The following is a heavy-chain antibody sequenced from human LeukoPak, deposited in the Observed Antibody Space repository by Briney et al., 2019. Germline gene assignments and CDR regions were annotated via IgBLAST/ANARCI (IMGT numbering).Heavy chain of an antibody. J-gene: IGHJ4*02. CDR1: GYTFTSYG. D-gene: IGHD2-21*01. V-gene: IGHV1-18*01. CDR2: ISGKKGDT. Sequence: ASVKVSCKASGYTFTSYGISWVRQAPGQGLEWMGWISGKKGDTKYAQKFQGRVTMTTDTSTNTAYVELRSLRSDDTAMYYCARDWPLVIVDYWGQGTLVTVSS. CDR3: ARDWPLVIVDY.